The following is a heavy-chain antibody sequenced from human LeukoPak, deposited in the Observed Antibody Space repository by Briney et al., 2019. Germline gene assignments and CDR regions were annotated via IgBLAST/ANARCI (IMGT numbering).Heavy chain of an antibody. CDR1: GGSISAYD. D-gene: IGHD6-6*01. CDR2: IHYSGTT. CDR3: ARFGTSSSRFFDQ. V-gene: IGHV4-59*01. J-gene: IGHJ4*02. Sequence: SETLSLTCTVSGGSISAYDWSWIRQPPGKGLEWIGYIHYSGTTNYYPSLKSRVTIALDTSKNQFSLKLNSVTAADTAVYYCARFGTSSSRFFDQWGQRSLVTVSS.